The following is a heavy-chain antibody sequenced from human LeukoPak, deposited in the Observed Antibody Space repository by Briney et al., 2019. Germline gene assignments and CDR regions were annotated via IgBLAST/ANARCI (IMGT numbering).Heavy chain of an antibody. CDR1: GGTFTSCY. V-gene: IGHV1-46*01. J-gene: IGHJ4*02. Sequence: ASVEVSCKASGGTFTSCYMHWVRQAPGQGLEWMGIINPSGGSTSYAQKFQGRVTMTRDMSTSTVYMELSSLRSEDTAVYYCARGNWNYAAPDYWGQGTLVTVSS. CDR3: ARGNWNYAAPDY. CDR2: INPSGGST. D-gene: IGHD1-7*01.